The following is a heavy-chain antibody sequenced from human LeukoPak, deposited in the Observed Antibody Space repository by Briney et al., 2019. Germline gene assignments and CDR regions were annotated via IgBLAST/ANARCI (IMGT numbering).Heavy chain of an antibody. V-gene: IGHV3-48*01. CDR1: GFTFSRHP. Sequence: GGSLRLSCAASGFTFSRHPMNWVRQAPGKGLEWVSYISTGTIYYAESVKSRFTISRANAQNSLYLQMNSLRAEDTAVYYCTVDGRVAYEMDVWGQGTTVTVSS. CDR3: TVDGRVAYEMDV. J-gene: IGHJ6*02. D-gene: IGHD2-15*01. CDR2: ISTGTI.